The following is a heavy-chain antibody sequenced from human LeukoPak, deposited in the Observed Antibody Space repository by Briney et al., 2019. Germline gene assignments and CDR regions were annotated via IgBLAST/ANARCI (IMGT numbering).Heavy chain of an antibody. CDR3: ARDASFDY. D-gene: IGHD2-15*01. Sequence: GGSLRLSCAASGFTFSSLAMTWVRQAPGKGLEWVSFVSSSTSDIYYADSVKGRFTISRDNAKNSLYLQMNSLRAEDTAVYYCARDASFDYWGQGTLVTVSS. V-gene: IGHV3-21*06. CDR1: GFTFSSLA. CDR2: VSSSTSDI. J-gene: IGHJ4*02.